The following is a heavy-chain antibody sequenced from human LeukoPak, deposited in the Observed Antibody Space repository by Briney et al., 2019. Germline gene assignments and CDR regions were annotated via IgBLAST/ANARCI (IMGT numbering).Heavy chain of an antibody. Sequence: SETLSLTCTVSGGSISSSSYYWSWIRQPAGKGLEWIGRIYTSGSTNYNPSLKSRVTISVDTSKNQFSLKLSSVTAADTAVYYCARAYCSGGSCYSLFDYWGQGTLVTVSS. CDR2: IYTSGST. CDR3: ARAYCSGGSCYSLFDY. CDR1: GGSISSSSYY. J-gene: IGHJ4*02. D-gene: IGHD2-15*01. V-gene: IGHV4-61*02.